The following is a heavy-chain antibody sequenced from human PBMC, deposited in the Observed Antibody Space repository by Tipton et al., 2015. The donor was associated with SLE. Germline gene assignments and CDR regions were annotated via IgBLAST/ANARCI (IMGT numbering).Heavy chain of an antibody. CDR2: VFSSGTT. V-gene: IGHV4-31*11. CDR3: ARYFYDSSGVCLFDL. CDR1: GGSVSSGAYY. Sequence: TLSLTCAVYGGSVSSGAYYWSWIRQHPGKGLEWIGYVFSSGTTYYNPSLQGRLSMSLDTSKNQLSLQLSSVTSADTAVYYCARYFYDSSGVCLFDLWGQGTLVTVSS. D-gene: IGHD3-22*01. J-gene: IGHJ4*02.